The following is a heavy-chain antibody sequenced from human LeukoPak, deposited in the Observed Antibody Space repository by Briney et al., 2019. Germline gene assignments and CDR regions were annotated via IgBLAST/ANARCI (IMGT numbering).Heavy chain of an antibody. Sequence: SETLSLTCTVSGGSISSYYWSWIRQPPGKGLEWIGYIYYSGSTNYNPSLKSRVTISVDTSKNQFSLKLSSVTAADTAVYYCARAPPHYYDSSGYYYFAFDIWGQGTMVTVSS. CDR2: IYYSGST. J-gene: IGHJ3*02. D-gene: IGHD3-22*01. V-gene: IGHV4-59*01. CDR3: ARAPPHYYDSSGYYYFAFDI. CDR1: GGSISSYY.